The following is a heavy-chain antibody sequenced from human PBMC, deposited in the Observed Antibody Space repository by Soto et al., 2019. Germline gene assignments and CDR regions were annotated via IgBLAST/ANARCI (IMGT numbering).Heavy chain of an antibody. Sequence: SETLSLTCTLSGGSVSNSNYYRGWTRQSPGKGLEWIGSVYYRGRSYSKSSVKSRVTISVDTSKNQFSLNLNSVTASDTAVYFCVSQRTSVLTQAYFDYWGPGALVTVSS. D-gene: IGHD2-8*01. CDR3: VSQRTSVLTQAYFDY. CDR1: GGSVSNSNYY. V-gene: IGHV4-39*01. J-gene: IGHJ4*02. CDR2: VYYRGRS.